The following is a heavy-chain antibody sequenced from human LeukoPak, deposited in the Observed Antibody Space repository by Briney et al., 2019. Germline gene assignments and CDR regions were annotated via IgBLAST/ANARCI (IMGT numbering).Heavy chain of an antibody. D-gene: IGHD2-15*01. CDR3: ARGRPNCSGGRCYWFDP. CDR1: GGSFRGYH. V-gene: IGHV4-34*01. Sequence: SETLSLTCADYGGSFRGYHWSWIRQPPGKGLEWIGEINHSGSTNYKPSLKSRVTISVDTSKNQFSLKLSSVTAADTAVYYCARGRPNCSGGRCYWFDPWGQGTLVTVSS. J-gene: IGHJ5*02. CDR2: INHSGST.